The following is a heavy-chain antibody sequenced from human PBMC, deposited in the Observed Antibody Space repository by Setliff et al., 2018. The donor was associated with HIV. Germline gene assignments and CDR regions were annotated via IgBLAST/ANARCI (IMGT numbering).Heavy chain of an antibody. D-gene: IGHD1-26*01. CDR3: AREGSDHGTYYFDY. V-gene: IGHV3-74*01. CDR2: IQNDGSAT. Sequence: GGSLRLSCKVSGFSFSDYWMHWVRRVPGKGLVWVSRIQNDGSATWYADSGKGRFTISRDNARNTLYLQMNSLRADDTGVYYCAREGSDHGTYYFDYWGQGTPVTVAS. J-gene: IGHJ4*02. CDR1: GFSFSDYW.